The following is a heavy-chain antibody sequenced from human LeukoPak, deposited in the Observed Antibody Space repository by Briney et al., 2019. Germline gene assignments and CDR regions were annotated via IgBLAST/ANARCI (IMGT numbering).Heavy chain of an antibody. Sequence: PGGSLRLSCAASGFTVSSNYMSWVLQAPGKGLQWVLVIYSGGSTYYADSVKGRFTISRDNSKNTLYLQMNSLRAEDTAVYYCARAPNYYGSGSYYTNIEFDYWGQGTLVTVSS. CDR3: ARAPNYYGSGSYYTNIEFDY. D-gene: IGHD3-10*01. CDR1: GFTVSSNY. J-gene: IGHJ4*02. V-gene: IGHV3-53*01. CDR2: IYSGGST.